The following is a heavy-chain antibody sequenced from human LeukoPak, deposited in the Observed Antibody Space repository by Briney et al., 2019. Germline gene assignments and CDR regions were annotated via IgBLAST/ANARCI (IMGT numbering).Heavy chain of an antibody. CDR1: GGSISSGSYY. J-gene: IGHJ5*02. V-gene: IGHV4-61*02. D-gene: IGHD3-22*01. CDR2: IYTSGST. Sequence: SETLSLTCTVSGGSISSGSYYWSWIRQPAGKGLEWIGRIYTSGSTNYNPSLKSRVTMSVDTSKNQFSLKLSSVTAADTAVYYCARDHYYYDSSGYINWFDPWGQGTLVTVFS. CDR3: ARDHYYYDSSGYINWFDP.